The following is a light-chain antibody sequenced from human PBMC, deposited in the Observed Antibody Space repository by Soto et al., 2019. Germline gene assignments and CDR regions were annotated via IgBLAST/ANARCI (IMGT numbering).Light chain of an antibody. CDR3: LQHKSFQWT. CDR1: QAISNY. V-gene: IGKV1-17*03. Sequence: DIQITQSPSAMSASVGDRVTITFRSSQAISNYLAWFQQKPGQVPKRLIYAASTLQSGVPSRFSGSGSGTEFSLTITGLQPEDFATYFCLQHKSFQWTFGQGTKVDI. CDR2: AAS. J-gene: IGKJ1*01.